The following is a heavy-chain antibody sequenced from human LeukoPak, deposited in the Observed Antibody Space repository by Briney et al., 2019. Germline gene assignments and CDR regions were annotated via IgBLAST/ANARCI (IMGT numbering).Heavy chain of an antibody. V-gene: IGHV3-30*18. D-gene: IGHD7-27*01. CDR2: ISYDGSNK. CDR3: AKDRGTGDSLDY. J-gene: IGHJ4*02. Sequence: GGSLRLSCAASGFTFSSYGMHRVRQAPGKGLEWGAVISYDGSNKYYADSVKGRFTISRDNSKNTLYLQMNSLRAEDTAVYYCAKDRGTGDSLDYWGQGTLVTVSS. CDR1: GFTFSSYG.